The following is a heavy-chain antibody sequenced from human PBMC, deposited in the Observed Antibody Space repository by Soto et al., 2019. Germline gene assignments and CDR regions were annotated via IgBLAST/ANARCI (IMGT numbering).Heavy chain of an antibody. J-gene: IGHJ4*02. Sequence: SETLSLTCTVSGGSISSYYWSWIRQPPGKGLEWIGYIYYSGSTNYNPPLKSRVTISVDTSKNQFSLKLSSVTAADTAVYYCVRGSSSWYIGYWGQGTLVTVSS. CDR3: VRGSSSWYIGY. CDR1: GGSISSYY. V-gene: IGHV4-59*01. D-gene: IGHD6-13*01. CDR2: IYYSGST.